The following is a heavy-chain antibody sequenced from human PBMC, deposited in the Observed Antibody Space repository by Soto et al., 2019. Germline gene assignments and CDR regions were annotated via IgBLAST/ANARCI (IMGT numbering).Heavy chain of an antibody. CDR2: IYWDDDQ. D-gene: IGHD2-15*01. V-gene: IGHV2-5*02. CDR1: GFSLSAPGVG. J-gene: IGHJ4*02. Sequence: GPTLVNPTETLTLTCSFSGFSLSAPGVGVGWVRQPRGQALEFLALIYWDDDQKFRPSLRNRLTISKDTSKNEVVLTMTNMDSVDSGTYYCVHTPNYRLGGLHYWGRGTLVTVSS. CDR3: VHTPNYRLGGLHY.